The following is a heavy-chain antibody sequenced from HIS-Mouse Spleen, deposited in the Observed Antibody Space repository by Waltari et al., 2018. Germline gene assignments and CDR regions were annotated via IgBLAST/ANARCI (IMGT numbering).Heavy chain of an antibody. CDR3: AKEYSSSHNWFDP. CDR1: GFTFSSYG. D-gene: IGHD6-13*01. Sequence: QVQLVESGGGVVQPGRSLRLSCAASGFTFSSYGMHWVRQAPGKGLEGLAVMSYDVINKDYADSVKGRFTISRDNSKNTLYLQMNSLRAEDTAVYYCAKEYSSSHNWFDPWGQGTLVTVSS. CDR2: MSYDVINK. J-gene: IGHJ5*02. V-gene: IGHV3-30*18.